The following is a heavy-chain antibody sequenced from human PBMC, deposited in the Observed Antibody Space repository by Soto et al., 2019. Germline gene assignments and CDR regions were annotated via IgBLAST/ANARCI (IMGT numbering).Heavy chain of an antibody. CDR2: ISGSGGST. D-gene: IGHD3-10*01. CDR1: GFTFSSYA. Sequence: GGSLRLSCAASGFTFSSYAMSWVRQAPGKGLEWVSAISGSGGSTYYADSVKGRFTISRDNSKNTLYLQMTSLRAEDTAVYYCAKALPYYYGSGIFFTAYWAKGPLVPVPS. CDR3: AKALPYYYGSGIFFTAY. V-gene: IGHV3-23*01. J-gene: IGHJ4*02.